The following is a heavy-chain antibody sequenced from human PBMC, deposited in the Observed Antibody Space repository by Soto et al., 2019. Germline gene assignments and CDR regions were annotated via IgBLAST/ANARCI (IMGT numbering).Heavy chain of an antibody. J-gene: IGHJ5*02. V-gene: IGHV3-21*01. D-gene: IGHD6-13*01. CDR2: ISSSSSYI. Sequence: GSLSLSFAASGFTFSSYSMNWVRQAPGKGLEWVSSISSSSSYIYYADSVKGRFTISRDNAKNSLYLQMNSLRAEDTAVYYCASLHGYSSSWYGRNWFDPWGQGTLVTVSS. CDR3: ASLHGYSSSWYGRNWFDP. CDR1: GFTFSSYS.